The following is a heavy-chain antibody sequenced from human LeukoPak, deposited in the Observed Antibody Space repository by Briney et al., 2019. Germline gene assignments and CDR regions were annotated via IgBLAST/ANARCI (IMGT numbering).Heavy chain of an antibody. Sequence: GGSLRLSCAASGFTFSSYAMHWVRQAPGKGLEWVAVISYDGSNKYYADSVKGRFTISRDNSKNTLYLQMNSLRAEDTAVYYCAKDRSSSLSSWDYWGQGTLVTVSS. D-gene: IGHD6-13*01. J-gene: IGHJ4*02. CDR1: GFTFSSYA. CDR2: ISYDGSNK. CDR3: AKDRSSSLSSWDY. V-gene: IGHV3-30-3*01.